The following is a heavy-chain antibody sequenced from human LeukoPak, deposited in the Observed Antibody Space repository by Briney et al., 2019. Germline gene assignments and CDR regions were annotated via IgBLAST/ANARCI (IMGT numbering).Heavy chain of an antibody. Sequence: GGSLRLSCAASGFTFSSYWMSWVRQAPGKGLEWVANIKQDGSEKYYVDSVKGRFTISRDNAKNSLYLQMNSLRAEDTAVYYCARDADGCIPSYYYGMDVWGQGTTVTVSS. D-gene: IGHD5-24*01. CDR1: GFTFSSYW. J-gene: IGHJ6*02. CDR3: ARDADGCIPSYYYGMDV. CDR2: IKQDGSEK. V-gene: IGHV3-7*05.